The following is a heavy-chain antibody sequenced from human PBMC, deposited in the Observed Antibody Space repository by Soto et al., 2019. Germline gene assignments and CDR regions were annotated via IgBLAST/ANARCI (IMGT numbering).Heavy chain of an antibody. D-gene: IGHD4-17*01. CDR3: ARADHDYGDYNHYLDY. CDR2: IWYDGSNK. CDR1: GFTFSSYG. J-gene: IGHJ4*02. V-gene: IGHV3-33*01. Sequence: QVQLVESGGGVVQPGRSLRLSCAASGFTFSSYGMHWVRQAPGKGLEWVAAIWYDGSNKYYADSVKGRSTISRDNSKNTLYLQMNSLRAEDTAVYYCARADHDYGDYNHYLDYWGQGTLLTVFS.